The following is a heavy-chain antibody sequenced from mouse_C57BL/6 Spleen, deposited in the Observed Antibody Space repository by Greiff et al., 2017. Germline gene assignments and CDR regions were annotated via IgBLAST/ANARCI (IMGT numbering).Heavy chain of an antibody. CDR2: IDPTSGGT. Sequence: VQLQQPGAELVKPGASVKLSCKASGYTFTSYWMHWVKQRPGRGLEWIGRIDPTSGGTKYNEKFKSKATLTVDKPSSTAYMQLSSLTSEDSAVYYGEREGSPIATVVDYWGQGTTLTVSS. CDR3: EREGSPIATVVDY. CDR1: GYTFTSYW. V-gene: IGHV1-72*01. J-gene: IGHJ2*01. D-gene: IGHD1-1*01.